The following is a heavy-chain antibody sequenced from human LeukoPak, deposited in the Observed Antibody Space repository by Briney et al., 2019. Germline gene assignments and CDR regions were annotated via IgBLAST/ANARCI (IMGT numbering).Heavy chain of an antibody. CDR3: ASFSDYGGNFFHY. D-gene: IGHD4-23*01. V-gene: IGHV4-59*08. CDR2: IYYTGST. J-gene: IGHJ4*02. Sequence: PSETLSLTCTVSGVSINNYYWSWIRQPPGKGLEWIGYIYYTGSTRYNPSLKSRVTISLDTSKNQFSLNVNSVTAADTAVYYCASFSDYGGNFFHYWGQGALVTASS. CDR1: GVSINNYY.